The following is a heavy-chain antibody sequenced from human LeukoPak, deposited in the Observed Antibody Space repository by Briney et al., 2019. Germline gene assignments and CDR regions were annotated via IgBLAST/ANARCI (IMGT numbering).Heavy chain of an antibody. J-gene: IGHJ4*02. CDR3: ARDDTLVTFELANY. D-gene: IGHD3-16*01. CDR1: VHIYQTYD. Sequence: LRLFRASWVHIYQTYDQHWATHPPTKGWEEGIDISYDGSSKYYADSVKGRFTISRDNSQNTLYLQMNSLRAEDTAVYHCARDDTLVTFELANYWGQGTLVSVSS. V-gene: IGHV3-30*04. CDR2: ISYDGSSK.